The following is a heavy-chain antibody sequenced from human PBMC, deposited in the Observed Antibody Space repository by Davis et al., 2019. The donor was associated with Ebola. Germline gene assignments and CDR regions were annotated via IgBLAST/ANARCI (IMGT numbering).Heavy chain of an antibody. CDR1: GFTFSTYW. CDR3: LSCGSTGNH. CDR2: ISPDGSKK. V-gene: IGHV3-7*01. J-gene: IGHJ5*02. Sequence: PGGSLRLSCTASGFTFSTYWMSWVRQTPGKGLEWVAHISPDGSKKYYVDSTKGRFTISRDNAENSLYLQMNSLGAEDTAIDYCLSCGSTGNHWGQGTRVSVSS. D-gene: IGHD3-10*01.